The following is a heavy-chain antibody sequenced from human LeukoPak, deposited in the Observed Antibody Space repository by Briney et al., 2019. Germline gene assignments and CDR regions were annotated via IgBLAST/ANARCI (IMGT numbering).Heavy chain of an antibody. J-gene: IGHJ4*02. V-gene: IGHV3-48*03. D-gene: IGHD5-12*01. CDR1: GFTFNNNA. CDR2: ISSSGSTI. Sequence: GGSLRLSCATSGFTFNNNAMSWVRQAPGKGLEWVSYISSSGSTIYYADSVKGRFTISRDNAKNSLFLQMNSLRGEDTAVYYCARDGTYTDYDPDFDIWGQGTLVTVSS. CDR3: ARDGTYTDYDPDFDI.